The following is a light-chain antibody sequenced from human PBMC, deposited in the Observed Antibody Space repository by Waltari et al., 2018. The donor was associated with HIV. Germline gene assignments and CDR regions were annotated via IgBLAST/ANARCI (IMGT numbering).Light chain of an antibody. V-gene: IGLV1-44*01. J-gene: IGLJ3*02. Sequence: QSVLTQTPSESGTPGQRVTIPCSGSSSNIRSNNVSWYQQLPGMAPKLLIYSNDQRPSGVPDRFSGSKSGTSASLAISGLQSEDEADYYCAAWDDSLNGWVFGGGTKLTVL. CDR2: SND. CDR1: SSNIRSNN. CDR3: AAWDDSLNGWV.